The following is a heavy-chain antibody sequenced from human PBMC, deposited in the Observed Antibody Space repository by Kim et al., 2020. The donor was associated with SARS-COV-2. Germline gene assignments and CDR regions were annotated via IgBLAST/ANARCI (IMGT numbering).Heavy chain of an antibody. J-gene: IGHJ3*02. CDR2: ISGSGGST. Sequence: GGSLRLSCAASGFTFSSYAMSWVRQAPGKGLEWVSAISGSGGSTYYADSVKGRFTISRDNSKNTLYLQMNSLRAEDTAVYYCAKALIVEYITIFGVARPDAFDIWGQGAMVTVSS. D-gene: IGHD3-3*01. CDR3: AKALIVEYITIFGVARPDAFDI. CDR1: GFTFSSYA. V-gene: IGHV3-23*01.